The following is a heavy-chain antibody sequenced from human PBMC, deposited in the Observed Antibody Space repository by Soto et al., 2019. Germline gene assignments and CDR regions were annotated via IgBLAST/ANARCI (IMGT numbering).Heavy chain of an antibody. Sequence: PGGSLRLSCAASGFTFSSFALSWVRQAPGKGLEWVSAISGSGDGTDYADSVKGRFTISRDNSKNTLYLQMNSLRAEDTAVYYCAGRGHSSQYYWGKGAMVSISS. V-gene: IGHV3-23*01. J-gene: IGHJ4*01. CDR2: ISGSGDGT. CDR3: AGRGHSSQYY. D-gene: IGHD2-21*02. CDR1: GFTFSSFA.